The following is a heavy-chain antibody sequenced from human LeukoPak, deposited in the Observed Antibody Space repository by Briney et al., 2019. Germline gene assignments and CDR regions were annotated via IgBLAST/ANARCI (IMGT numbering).Heavy chain of an antibody. V-gene: IGHV1-2*02. J-gene: IGHJ3*02. Sequence: ASVKVSCKASGYTFTGYYMHWVRQAPGQGLEWMGWINPNSGGTNYAQKFQGRVTMTRDTSISTAYMELSRLRSDDTAVYYCARGGGRVAGTVEINDAFDIWGQGTMVTVSS. D-gene: IGHD6-19*01. CDR2: INPNSGGT. CDR1: GYTFTGYY. CDR3: ARGGGRVAGTVEINDAFDI.